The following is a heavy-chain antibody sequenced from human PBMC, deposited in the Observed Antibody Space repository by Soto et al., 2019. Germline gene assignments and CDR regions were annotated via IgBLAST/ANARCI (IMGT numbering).Heavy chain of an antibody. Sequence: GGSLRLSCAASDFTVISNYMNWVRQAPGKGLEWVSVIYSDGSTYYADSVKGRFTISRDSSKNTLYLQMSSLRAEDTAVYYCARDKYTGGWLEGEGSFYYYYGMDVWGQGTTVTVSS. J-gene: IGHJ6*02. V-gene: IGHV3-53*01. CDR1: DFTVISNY. D-gene: IGHD2-8*02. CDR3: ARDKYTGGWLEGEGSFYYYYGMDV. CDR2: IYSDGST.